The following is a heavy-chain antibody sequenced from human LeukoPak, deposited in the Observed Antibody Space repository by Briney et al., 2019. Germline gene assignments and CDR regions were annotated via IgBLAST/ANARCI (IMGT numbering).Heavy chain of an antibody. CDR3: ARTTEGYCSSASCFGFPYSYYMDV. D-gene: IGHD2-2*01. CDR2: IYYSGST. V-gene: IGHV4-59*01. Sequence: PSEPLSLTCTVSGGSISSYYWSWLRQPPGKGLEWIGYIYYSGSTKYNPSLKSRVTISVDTSKNQFSLKLSSVIAADTAVYYCARTTEGYCSSASCFGFPYSYYMDVRGKGTTVTISS. CDR1: GGSISSYY. J-gene: IGHJ6*03.